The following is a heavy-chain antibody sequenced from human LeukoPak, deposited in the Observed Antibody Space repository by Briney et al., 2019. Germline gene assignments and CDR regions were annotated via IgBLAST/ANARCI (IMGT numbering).Heavy chain of an antibody. CDR1: GFSFSGFW. CDR2: IRGDGYDT. V-gene: IGHV3-74*01. J-gene: IGHJ4*02. Sequence: GGSLRLSCAASGFSFSGFWMHWVRQSPGKGLVWVSRIRGDGYDTNYADSVKGRFTISRDNSKNTLYLQMNSLRAEDTAVYYCAKHLGYCSSTSCPPGYWGQGTLVTVSS. CDR3: AKHLGYCSSTSCPPGY. D-gene: IGHD2-2*01.